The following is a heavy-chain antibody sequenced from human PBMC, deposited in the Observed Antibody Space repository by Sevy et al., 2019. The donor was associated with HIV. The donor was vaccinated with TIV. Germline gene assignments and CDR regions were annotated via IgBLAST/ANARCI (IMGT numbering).Heavy chain of an antibody. D-gene: IGHD6-13*01. Sequence: ASVKVSCKASGGTFSSYAISWVRQAPGQGLEWMGGIIPIFGKANYAQKFQGRVTITADESTSTAYMELSSLRPEDTAVYYCARGRAAAEHGLNYYYYYGMDVWGQGTTVTVSS. CDR1: GGTFSSYA. V-gene: IGHV1-69*13. CDR3: ARGRAAAEHGLNYYYYYGMDV. J-gene: IGHJ6*02. CDR2: IIPIFGKA.